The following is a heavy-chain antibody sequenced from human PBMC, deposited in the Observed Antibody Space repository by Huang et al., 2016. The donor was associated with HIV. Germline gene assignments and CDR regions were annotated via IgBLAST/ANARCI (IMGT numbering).Heavy chain of an antibody. J-gene: IGHJ6*02. Sequence: QVQLVQSGAAVKKPGASVKVSCMASDYTFISYGIPWVRQAPGQGLVWRGWISPSHGYTNYAQQCQGRVNMTTDTSTNTVYMEVRSLRSDDTAVYYCARDLGTTVVPDGMDVWGQGTTVTVSS. CDR1: DYTFISYG. CDR3: ARDLGTTVVPDGMDV. V-gene: IGHV1-18*04. CDR2: ISPSHGYT. D-gene: IGHD4-17*01.